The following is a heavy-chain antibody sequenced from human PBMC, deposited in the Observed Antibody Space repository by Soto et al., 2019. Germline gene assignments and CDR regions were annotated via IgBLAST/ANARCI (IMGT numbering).Heavy chain of an antibody. CDR3: ARGALISIAAHPSYYYMDV. CDR2: INAGNGNT. D-gene: IGHD6-6*01. CDR1: GYTFTSYA. V-gene: IGHV1-3*01. J-gene: IGHJ6*03. Sequence: ASVKVSCKASGYTFTSYAMHWVRQAPGQKLEWMGWINAGNGNTKYSQKFQGRVTITRDTSASTAYMELSSLRSEDTAVYYCARGALISIAAHPSYYYMDVWGKGTTVTVSS.